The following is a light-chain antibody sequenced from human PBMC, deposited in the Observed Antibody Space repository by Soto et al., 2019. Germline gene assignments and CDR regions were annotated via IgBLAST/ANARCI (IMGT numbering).Light chain of an antibody. CDR1: QNINNW. CDR2: DAS. Sequence: DIQMTQSPSTLSASIGDRVTITCRASQNINNWIAWYQQKPGKAPKFLIYDASTWESGVPSRFSGSGFGTEFSLTISSLQADDFGSYYCQHLRTFGQGTKVEMK. J-gene: IGKJ1*01. V-gene: IGKV1-5*01. CDR3: QHLRT.